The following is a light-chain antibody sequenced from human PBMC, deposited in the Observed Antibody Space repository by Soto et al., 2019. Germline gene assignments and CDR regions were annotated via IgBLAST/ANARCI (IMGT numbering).Light chain of an antibody. V-gene: IGLV4-69*01. J-gene: IGLJ2*01. CDR1: SGHSNYA. CDR3: QTWGTGIQV. CDR2: LNSDGSH. Sequence: QSVLTQSPSASASLGASVKLTCTLSSGHSNYAIAWHQLQPEKGPRYLMKLNSDGSHINGDGIPDRFSGSSSGAERYLTISSLQSEDEADYYCQTWGTGIQVFGGGTKLTVL.